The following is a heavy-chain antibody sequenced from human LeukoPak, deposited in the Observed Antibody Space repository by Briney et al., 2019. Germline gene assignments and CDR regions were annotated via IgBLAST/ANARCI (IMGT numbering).Heavy chain of an antibody. J-gene: IGHJ4*02. Sequence: ASVKVSCKASGGTFSSYAISWVRQAPGQGLEWMGGIIPIFGTANYAQKFQGRVTITADKSTSTAYMELSSLRSEDTAVYYCARAPYYYGSGSLGCFDYWGQGTLVTVPS. V-gene: IGHV1-69*06. CDR2: IIPIFGTA. CDR3: ARAPYYYGSGSLGCFDY. CDR1: GGTFSSYA. D-gene: IGHD3-10*01.